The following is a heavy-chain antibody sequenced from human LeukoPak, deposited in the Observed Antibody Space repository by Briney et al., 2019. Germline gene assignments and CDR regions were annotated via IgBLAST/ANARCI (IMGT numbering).Heavy chain of an antibody. CDR3: ATSGTLFYYFDY. V-gene: IGHV1-46*01. CDR2: INPSGGTT. CDR1: GYTFTSYY. Sequence: ASVKVSCKASGYTFTSYYMHWVRQAPGQGLEWMGIINPSGGTTSHAQKFQGRVTMTRDTSTSTAYMELSSLRSEDTAVYYCATSGTLFYYFDYWGQGTLVTVSS. D-gene: IGHD2-2*01. J-gene: IGHJ4*02.